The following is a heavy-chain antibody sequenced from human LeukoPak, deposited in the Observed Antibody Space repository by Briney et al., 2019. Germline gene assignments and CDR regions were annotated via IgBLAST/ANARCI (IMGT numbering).Heavy chain of an antibody. CDR2: INHSGGT. Sequence: SETLSLTCAVYGGSFSGYFWSWIRQPPGTGLEWIGEINHSGGTNYNPSLKSRVTISVDTSKNQFSLKMNSVTAGDTAVYYCARAPSGEVESAARGDYLDYWGQGTLVTVSS. D-gene: IGHD6-13*01. CDR1: GGSFSGYF. CDR3: ARAPSGEVESAARGDYLDY. V-gene: IGHV4-34*01. J-gene: IGHJ4*02.